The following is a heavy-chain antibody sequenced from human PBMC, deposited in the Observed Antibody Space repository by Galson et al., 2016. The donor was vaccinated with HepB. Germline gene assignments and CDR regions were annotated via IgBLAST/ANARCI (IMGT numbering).Heavy chain of an antibody. D-gene: IGHD2-2*01. J-gene: IGHJ4*02. CDR1: GFTFSSYA. CDR3: VTSGDRPAATTVY. V-gene: IGHV3-23*01. CDR2: ISCSGGST. Sequence: SLRLSCAASGFTFSSYAMTWVRQAPGKGLEWVSGISCSGGSTYYADSVKGRFTISRDNSKSTVYLEMNSLRAEDTAVYYCVTSGDRPAATTVYWGQETLVTVSS.